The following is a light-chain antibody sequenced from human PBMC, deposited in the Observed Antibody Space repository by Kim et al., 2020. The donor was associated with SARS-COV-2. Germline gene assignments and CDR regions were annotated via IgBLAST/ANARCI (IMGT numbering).Light chain of an antibody. V-gene: IGLV3-21*04. Sequence: SYELTQPPSVSVAPGKTARITCGGNNIGSKSVHWYQQKPGQAPVLVIYYDSDRPSGLPERFSGSNSGNTATLTISRVEAGDEADYYCQVWDSSSDHRGVF. CDR3: QVWDSSSDHRGV. J-gene: IGLJ3*02. CDR1: NIGSKS. CDR2: YDS.